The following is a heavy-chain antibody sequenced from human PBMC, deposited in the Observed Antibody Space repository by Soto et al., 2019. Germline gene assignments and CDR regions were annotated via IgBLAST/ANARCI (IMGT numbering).Heavy chain of an antibody. CDR1: GFTFSDYW. V-gene: IGHV3-7*05. D-gene: IGHD3-22*01. Sequence: PGGSLRLSCAASGFTFSDYWMSWVRQTPGKGLEWVGNIHLDGSEKYYAGFVKGRFTFSRDNVKNSLYLQMNSLRAEDTALYYCARGHGTYYYDSSGYRDAFDIWGQGTMVTVSS. CDR2: IHLDGSEK. CDR3: ARGHGTYYYDSSGYRDAFDI. J-gene: IGHJ3*02.